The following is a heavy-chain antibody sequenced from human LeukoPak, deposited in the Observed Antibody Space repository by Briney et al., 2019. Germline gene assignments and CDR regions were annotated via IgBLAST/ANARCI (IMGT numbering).Heavy chain of an antibody. Sequence: SQTLSLTCTVSGGSISSGGYYWSWIRQHPGKGLEWIGYIYYSGSTYYNPSLKSRVTISVDTSKNQFSLKLSSVTAADTAVYYCARDGPSGGNRNSNWFDPWGQGTLVTLSS. D-gene: IGHD4-23*01. CDR3: ARDGPSGGNRNSNWFDP. J-gene: IGHJ5*02. CDR1: GGSISSGGYY. V-gene: IGHV4-31*03. CDR2: IYYSGST.